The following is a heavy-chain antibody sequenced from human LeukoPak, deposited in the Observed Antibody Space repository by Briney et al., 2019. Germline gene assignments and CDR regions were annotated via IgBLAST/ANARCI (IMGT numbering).Heavy chain of an antibody. CDR3: AKNYYDSSGYYYYSMDV. CDR2: IYTGGST. CDR1: GFTISSNY. V-gene: IGHV3-66*01. J-gene: IGHJ6*02. D-gene: IGHD3-22*01. Sequence: GGSLRLSCVASGFTISSNYMSWVRQAPGKGLEWVSVIYTGGSTSYADSVKGRFTISRDSSKNTLFLQMNSLRAEDTAVYYCAKNYYDSSGYYYYSMDVWGQGTTVTVSS.